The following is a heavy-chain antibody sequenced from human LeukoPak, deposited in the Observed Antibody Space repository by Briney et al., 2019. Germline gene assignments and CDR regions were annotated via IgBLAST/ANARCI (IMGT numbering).Heavy chain of an antibody. CDR1: GFTFSRYW. CDR2: IQNDGSEK. V-gene: IGHV3-7*01. CDR3: AKVGYYGSGSYYYFDY. Sequence: GGSLRLSCVASGFTFSRYWMAWVRQAPGKGLEWVATIQNDGSEKHYVDSVKGRFTISRDNAKNSLFLQMNSLRTEDTAVYYCAKVGYYGSGSYYYFDYWGQGTLVTVSS. J-gene: IGHJ4*02. D-gene: IGHD3-10*01.